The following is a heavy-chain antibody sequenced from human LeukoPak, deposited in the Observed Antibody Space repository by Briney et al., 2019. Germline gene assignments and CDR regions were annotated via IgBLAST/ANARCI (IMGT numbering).Heavy chain of an antibody. D-gene: IGHD3-3*01. Sequence: PGGSLRLSCAASGFTFSSYSMNWVRQAPGKGLEWVSSISSSSSYIYYADSVKGRFTISRDNAKNSLYLQMNSLRAEDTAVYYCARSGRYYDFWSGYYHSYGMDVWGQGTTVTVSS. CDR3: ARSGRYYDFWSGYYHSYGMDV. CDR1: GFTFSSYS. J-gene: IGHJ6*02. CDR2: ISSSSSYI. V-gene: IGHV3-21*01.